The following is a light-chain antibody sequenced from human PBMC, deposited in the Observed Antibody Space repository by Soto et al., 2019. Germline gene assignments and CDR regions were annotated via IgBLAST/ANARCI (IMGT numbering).Light chain of an antibody. CDR1: XXDVGGYNL. CDR2: EVS. V-gene: IGLV2-23*02. Sequence: QSALTQPASVSGSPGQSITISCXXXXXDVGGYNLVSWYQQHPGKAPKLMIYEVSKWPSGVSNRFSGSKSGNTASLTISGLQAEDEADYYCCSYAGSRNIVFGGGTKVTVL. J-gene: IGLJ2*01. CDR3: CSYAGSRNIV.